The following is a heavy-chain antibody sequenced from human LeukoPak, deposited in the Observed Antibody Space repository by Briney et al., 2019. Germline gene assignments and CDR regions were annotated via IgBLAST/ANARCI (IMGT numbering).Heavy chain of an antibody. D-gene: IGHD3-22*01. CDR3: ARDPYYDSSGYNSGDY. J-gene: IGHJ4*02. CDR1: GYPFTSSD. CDR2: IIPIFGTA. Sequence: GASVKVSCKASGYPFTSSDINWVRQAPGQGLEWMGGIIPIFGTANYAQKFQGRVTITTDESTSTAYMELSSLRSEDTAVYYCARDPYYDSSGYNSGDYWGQGTLVTVSS. V-gene: IGHV1-69*05.